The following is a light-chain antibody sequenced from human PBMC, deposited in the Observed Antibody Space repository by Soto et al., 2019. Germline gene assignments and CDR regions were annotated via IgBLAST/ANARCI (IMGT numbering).Light chain of an antibody. CDR2: ASS. J-gene: IGKJ5*01. CDR1: QSRGSNF. CDR3: QLYGISPH. V-gene: IGKV3-20*01. Sequence: EIVLTQSPGTLSLSPGERATLSCKTSQSRGSNFLAWYQHKPRQAPRLLIYASSNRATGIPDRFSGSASGTDFTLTINRQAHEDFAVYYWQLYGISPHFGQGTRLEI.